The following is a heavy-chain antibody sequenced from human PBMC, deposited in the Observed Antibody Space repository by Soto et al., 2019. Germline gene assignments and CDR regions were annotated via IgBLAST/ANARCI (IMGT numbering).Heavy chain of an antibody. CDR3: ARDQIGYSYGGGGRYFDY. Sequence: GGSLRLSCAASGFTFSSYGMHWVRQAPGKGLEWVAVIWYDGSNKYYADSVKGRFTISRDNSKNTLYLQMNSLRAEDTAVYYCARDQIGYSYGGGGRYFDYWGQGTLVTVSS. J-gene: IGHJ4*02. V-gene: IGHV3-33*01. CDR2: IWYDGSNK. D-gene: IGHD5-18*01. CDR1: GFTFSSYG.